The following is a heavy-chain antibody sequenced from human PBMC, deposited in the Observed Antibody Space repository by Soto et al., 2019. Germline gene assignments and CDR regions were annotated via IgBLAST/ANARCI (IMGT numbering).Heavy chain of an antibody. J-gene: IGHJ4*02. CDR2: INHSGST. CDR3: ARPRPGPYSDLRGYKDSENFFDR. CDR1: NGSISSNHW. Sequence: SETLSLTCSVANGSISSNHWWTWVRQHPGKGLQWVGEINHSGSTNYSPSLKRRVTISVDKSTNQFSLRLTSVTAADTAVYYFARPRPGPYSDLRGYKDSENFFDRLGQGALVTVAS. V-gene: IGHV4-4*02. D-gene: IGHD3-22*01.